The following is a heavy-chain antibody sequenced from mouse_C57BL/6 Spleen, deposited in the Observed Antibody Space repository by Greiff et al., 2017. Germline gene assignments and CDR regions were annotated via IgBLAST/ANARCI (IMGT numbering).Heavy chain of an antibody. CDR3: ARGVYEDAMDY. D-gene: IGHD2-3*01. V-gene: IGHV1-82*01. Sequence: VHLVESGPELVKPGASVKISCKASGYAFSSSWMNWVKQRPGKGLEWIGRIYPGDGDTNYNGKFKGKATLTADKSSSTAYMQLSSLTSEDSAVYFCARGVYEDAMDYWGQGTSVTVSS. CDR1: GYAFSSSW. J-gene: IGHJ4*01. CDR2: IYPGDGDT.